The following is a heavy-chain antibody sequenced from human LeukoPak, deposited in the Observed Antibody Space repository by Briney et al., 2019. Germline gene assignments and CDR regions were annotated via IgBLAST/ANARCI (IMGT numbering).Heavy chain of an antibody. Sequence: GGSLRLSCAASGFSVSDYYMNWIRQAPGKGLEWVSYISSSGNTIYYADSVKGRFTISRDNAKNSLYLQMNSLRAEDTAVYYCASEVGADYRDFDYWGQGNLVTVSS. CDR1: GFSVSDYY. CDR3: ASEVGADYRDFDY. CDR2: ISSSGNTI. V-gene: IGHV3-11*04. J-gene: IGHJ4*02. D-gene: IGHD1-26*01.